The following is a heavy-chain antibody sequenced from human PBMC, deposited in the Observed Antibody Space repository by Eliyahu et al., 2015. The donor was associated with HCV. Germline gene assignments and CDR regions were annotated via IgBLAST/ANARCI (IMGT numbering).Heavy chain of an antibody. J-gene: IGHJ4*02. Sequence: EVQLLESGGGLVQPGGSLRLSCAASGFTFSSYAMSWVRQAPGKGVGWVSAISGSGGSTYYADSVKGRFTISRDNSKNTLYLQMNSLRAEDTAVYYCAKVGRYCSSTSCYSYFDYWGQGTLVTVSS. V-gene: IGHV3-23*01. CDR1: GFTFSSYA. CDR3: AKVGRYCSSTSCYSYFDY. D-gene: IGHD2-2*01. CDR2: ISGSGGST.